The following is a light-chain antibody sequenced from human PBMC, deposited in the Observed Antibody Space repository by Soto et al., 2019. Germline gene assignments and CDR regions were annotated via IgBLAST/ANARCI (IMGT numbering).Light chain of an antibody. CDR2: DAS. V-gene: IGKV3-11*01. J-gene: IGKJ5*01. CDR1: QSVSSY. CDR3: QQRRNWQVT. Sequence: EIVLTQSPVTLSLSPGERATLSCRASQSVSSYLALYQQKPGQAPRLLIYDASNRATGIPARFSGSGSGTDFTLTISSLEPEDFAVYYCQQRRNWQVTFGQGTRLEIK.